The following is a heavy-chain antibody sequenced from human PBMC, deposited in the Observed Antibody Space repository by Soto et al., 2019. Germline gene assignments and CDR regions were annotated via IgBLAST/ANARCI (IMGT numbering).Heavy chain of an antibody. CDR1: GGSVSTNSAA. CDR3: ARVGMAAGDADPLHHFYS. J-gene: IGHJ1*01. V-gene: IGHV6-1*01. D-gene: IGHD2-15*01. CDR2: TYYRSKWYN. Sequence: SQTLSLTGAVSGGSVSTNSAAWNWIRQSPSRGLEWLGRTYYRSKWYNDYAVSVKSRITINPDTSKNQFSLQLNSVTPEDTAVYSCARVGMAAGDADPLHHFYSRAQGSLVPLSA.